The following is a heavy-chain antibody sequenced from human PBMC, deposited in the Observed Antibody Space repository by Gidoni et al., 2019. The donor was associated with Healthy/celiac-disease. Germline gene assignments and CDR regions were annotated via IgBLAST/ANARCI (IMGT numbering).Heavy chain of an antibody. CDR2: IKQDGSEK. CDR3: AREGIYNWNFPNYYYYYMDV. V-gene: IGHV3-7*01. D-gene: IGHD1-7*01. CDR1: GFTFSSYW. J-gene: IGHJ6*03. Sequence: EVQLVESGGGLVQPGGSLRLSCAASGFTFSSYWMSWVRQAPGKGLEWVANIKQDGSEKYYVDSVKGRFTISRDNAKNALYLQMNSLRAEDTAVYYCAREGIYNWNFPNYYYYYMDVWGKGTTVTVSS.